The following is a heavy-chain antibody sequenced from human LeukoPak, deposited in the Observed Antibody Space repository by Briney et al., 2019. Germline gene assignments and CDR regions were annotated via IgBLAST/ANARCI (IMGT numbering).Heavy chain of an antibody. J-gene: IGHJ4*02. D-gene: IGHD3-10*01. Sequence: GASVKISCKASGCIFTSYYMQWVRQAPGHGLEWVGVIYTRDGGTVYAQSLQGRVTVTRDLSTSTVYMELSNLRSEDTAVYYCARDLEYTTSGERLDDWGQGTLVTVSS. CDR3: ARDLEYTTSGERLDD. V-gene: IGHV1-46*01. CDR2: IYTRDGGT. CDR1: GCIFTSYY.